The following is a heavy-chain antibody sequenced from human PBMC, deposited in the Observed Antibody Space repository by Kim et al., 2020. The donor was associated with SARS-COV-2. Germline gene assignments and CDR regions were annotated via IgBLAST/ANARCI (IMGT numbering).Heavy chain of an antibody. CDR2: IDPSDSYT. J-gene: IGHJ4*02. CDR1: GYSFTSYW. Sequence: GESLKISCKGSGYSFTSYWISWVRQMPGKGLEWMGRIDPSDSYTNYSPSFQGHVTISADKSTSTAYLQWSSLKASDTAMYYCAEGDGYSPPDYWGQGTLVTVSS. CDR3: AEGDGYSPPDY. D-gene: IGHD2-15*01. V-gene: IGHV5-10-1*01.